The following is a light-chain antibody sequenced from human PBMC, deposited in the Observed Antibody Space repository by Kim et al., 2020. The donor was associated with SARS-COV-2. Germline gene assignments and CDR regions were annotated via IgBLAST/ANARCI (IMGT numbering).Light chain of an antibody. CDR1: QSVSSNY. CDR2: GAS. CDR3: QQYGSSPCT. J-gene: IGKJ2*02. Sequence: EFVLTQSPGTLSLSPGDRATLSCWASQSVSSNYLAWYQQKPGQAPRLLIYGASSRAIGIPDRFTGGGSGTDFTLTISRLEPEDFAVYYCQQYGSSPCTFGQGTKLEI. V-gene: IGKV3-20*01.